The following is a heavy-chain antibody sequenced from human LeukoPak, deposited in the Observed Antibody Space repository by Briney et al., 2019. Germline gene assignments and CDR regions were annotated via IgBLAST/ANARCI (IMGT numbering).Heavy chain of an antibody. CDR1: GGSISSGNW. CDR2: IYHSGST. Sequence: PSETLSLTCAVSGGSISSGNWWSWVRQPPGKGLEWIGEIYHSGSTNYNPSLKSRVTISVDKSKNQFSLKLSSVTAADTAVYYCARARYSSGWYEFDYWGQGTLVTVSS. J-gene: IGHJ4*02. CDR3: ARARYSSGWYEFDY. D-gene: IGHD6-19*01. V-gene: IGHV4-4*02.